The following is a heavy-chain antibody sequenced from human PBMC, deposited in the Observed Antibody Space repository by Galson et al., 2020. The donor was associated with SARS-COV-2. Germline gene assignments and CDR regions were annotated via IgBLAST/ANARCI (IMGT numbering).Heavy chain of an antibody. J-gene: IGHJ6*03. CDR1: GGTFSSYA. V-gene: IGHV1-69*13. CDR3: ARGDFWSGMGLGDYYYYYMDV. CDR2: IIPIFGTA. Sequence: SVKVSCKASGGTFSSYAISWVRQAPGQGLEWMGGIIPIFGTAHSAQKFQGRVTITADESTSTAYMELSSLRSEDTAVYYCARGDFWSGMGLGDYYYYYMDVWGKGTTVTVSS. D-gene: IGHD3-3*01.